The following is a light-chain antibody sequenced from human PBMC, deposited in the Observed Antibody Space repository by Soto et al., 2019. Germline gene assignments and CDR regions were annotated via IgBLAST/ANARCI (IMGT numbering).Light chain of an antibody. V-gene: IGKV1D-16*01. CDR2: VAS. CDR1: QGISRW. Sequence: DIQMTQSPSTLYGSVGDRVTISCRASQGISRWLAWYQQKPGKAPKLLIYVASSLQSGVPSRFSGSGPGTEFTLTISSLQPDDFATYYCQQYNSYPYSFGQGTKLEIK. CDR3: QQYNSYPYS. J-gene: IGKJ2*03.